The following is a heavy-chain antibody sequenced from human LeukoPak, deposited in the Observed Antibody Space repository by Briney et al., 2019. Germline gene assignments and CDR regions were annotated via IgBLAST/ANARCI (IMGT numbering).Heavy chain of an antibody. CDR3: AKKYDSSGYYYEPRFDP. CDR2: ISGSGGST. D-gene: IGHD3-22*01. J-gene: IGHJ5*02. Sequence: AGGSLRLSCAASGFTFSSYAMSWVRQAPGKGLEWVSAISGSGGSTYYADSVKDRFTISRDNSKNTLYLQMNSLRAEDTAVYYCAKKYDSSGYYYEPRFDPWGQGTLVTVSS. V-gene: IGHV3-23*01. CDR1: GFTFSSYA.